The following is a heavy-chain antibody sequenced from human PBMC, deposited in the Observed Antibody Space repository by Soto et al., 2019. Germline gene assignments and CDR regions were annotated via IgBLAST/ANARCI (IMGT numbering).Heavy chain of an antibody. J-gene: IGHJ4*02. CDR1: GYTFTSYG. CDR3: ARDKWETWFDY. Sequence: ASVKVSCKASGYTFTSYGISGVRQAPGQGLEWMGWISAYNGNTSYAQKLQGRVTMTTDTSTSTAYMELRSLRYDDTAVYYCARDKWETWFDYWGQGTLVTVSS. V-gene: IGHV1-18*04. CDR2: ISAYNGNT. D-gene: IGHD1-26*01.